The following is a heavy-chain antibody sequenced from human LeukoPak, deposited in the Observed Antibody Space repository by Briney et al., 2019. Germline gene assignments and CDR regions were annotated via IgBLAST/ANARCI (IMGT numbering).Heavy chain of an antibody. CDR3: AKGSRGVGRDWFDP. V-gene: IGHV3-30*18. J-gene: IGHJ5*02. Sequence: GGSLRLSCAASRFIFSNYDMHWVRQGPGKGLEWVAVISYDGSNKYYVDSVKGRFTISRDNSKNTLYLQMNSLRAEDTAVYYCAKGSRGVGRDWFDPWGQGTLVTVSS. CDR2: ISYDGSNK. CDR1: RFIFSNYD. D-gene: IGHD3-10*01.